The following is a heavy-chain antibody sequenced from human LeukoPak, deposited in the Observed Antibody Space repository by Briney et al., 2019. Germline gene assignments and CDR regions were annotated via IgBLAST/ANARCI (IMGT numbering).Heavy chain of an antibody. CDR3: ARDRGYCSGGSCYRDDYYYYMDV. Sequence: SETLSLTCAVYGGSFSGYYWSWIRQPPGKGLEWIGEINHSGSTNYNPSLKSRVTISVDTSKNQFSLQLNSVTPEDTAVYYCARDRGYCSGGSCYRDDYYYYMDVWGKGTTVTVSS. CDR2: INHSGST. V-gene: IGHV4-34*01. J-gene: IGHJ6*03. CDR1: GGSFSGYY. D-gene: IGHD2-15*01.